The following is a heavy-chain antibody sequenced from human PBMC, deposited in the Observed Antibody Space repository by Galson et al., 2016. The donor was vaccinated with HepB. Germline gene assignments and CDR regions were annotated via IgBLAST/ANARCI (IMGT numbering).Heavy chain of an antibody. CDR2: ISAANGDR. D-gene: IGHD2-21*02. CDR3: TRAVTATGDWFGP. J-gene: IGHJ5*02. Sequence: SVKVSCKASGYPFTNHAIHWVRQAPGQGLEWMGWISAANGDRKYAEKFQGRVTFSRDTSASTAYMELSSLTSEDTAVFYCTRAVTATGDWFGPWGQGTLVIVSS. CDR1: GYPFTNHA. V-gene: IGHV1-3*01.